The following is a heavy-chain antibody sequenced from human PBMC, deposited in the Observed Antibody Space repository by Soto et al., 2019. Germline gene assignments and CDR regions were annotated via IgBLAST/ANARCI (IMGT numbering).Heavy chain of an antibody. D-gene: IGHD3-22*01. CDR1: GFTLSDHY. CDR3: VKKRSYDRTNYDHFDY. J-gene: IGHJ4*02. CDR2: SRDKPQGYST. V-gene: IGHV3-72*01. Sequence: EVQLVESGGGLVQPGGSLRLSCAGSGFTLSDHYIYWVRQAPGKGLEWVGRSRDKPQGYSTAYAASVKGRFTTSRDESKNSAYLQMNSLKTEDTAVYYCVKKRSYDRTNYDHFDYWGQGTLVTVSS.